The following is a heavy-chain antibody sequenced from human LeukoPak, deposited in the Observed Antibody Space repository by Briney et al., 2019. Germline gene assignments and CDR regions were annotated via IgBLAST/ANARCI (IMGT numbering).Heavy chain of an antibody. D-gene: IGHD3-3*01. V-gene: IGHV3-64D*06. J-gene: IGHJ4*02. CDR2: ISTNENNT. Sequence: PGGSLRLSCSASGFTLSSYAMQWVRQAPGKGLEYVSAISTNENNTYYADSVKDRFTISRDNSNNTLHLQMSSLRAEDTAVYCCVKAPREWLLSGIDYWGQGTLVTVSS. CDR1: GFTLSSYA. CDR3: VKAPREWLLSGIDY.